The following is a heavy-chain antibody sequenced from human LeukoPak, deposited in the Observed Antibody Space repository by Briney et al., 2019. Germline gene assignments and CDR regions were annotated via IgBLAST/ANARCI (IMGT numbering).Heavy chain of an antibody. CDR3: ARTYYSSSWLLFDY. Sequence: SETLSLTCTVSGGSISSHYWSWIRQPPGKGLEWIGYIYYSGSTNYNPSLKGRVTISVDTSKNQFSLKLSSVTAADTAVYYCARTYYSSSWLLFDYWGQGTLVNVSS. D-gene: IGHD6-13*01. V-gene: IGHV4-59*11. CDR1: GGSISSHY. J-gene: IGHJ4*02. CDR2: IYYSGST.